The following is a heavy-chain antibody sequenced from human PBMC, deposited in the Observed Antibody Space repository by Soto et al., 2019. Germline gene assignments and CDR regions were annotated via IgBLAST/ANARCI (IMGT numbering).Heavy chain of an antibody. CDR3: ARSNTRYSSPDY. Sequence: YQWSWVRQPPGKGLEWIGCFYFSTNYNPALNSRVTISVDRSKNHFSLKLTSVTAADTAVYFCARSNTRYSSPDYWGQGTLVTVSS. CDR1: YQ. J-gene: IGHJ4*02. V-gene: IGHV4-59*08. CDR2: FYFST. D-gene: IGHD3-22*01.